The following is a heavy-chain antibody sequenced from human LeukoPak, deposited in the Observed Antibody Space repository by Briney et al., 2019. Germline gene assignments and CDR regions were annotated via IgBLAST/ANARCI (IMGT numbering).Heavy chain of an antibody. CDR1: GFTFSSYS. Sequence: PGGSLRLSCAASGFTFSSYSMNWVRQAPGKGLEWVSSISSSSYIYYADSVKGRFTISRDNAKNSLYLQMNSLRAEDTAVYYCAKVMDYYGSGSCDYWGQGTLVTVSS. D-gene: IGHD3-10*01. CDR3: AKVMDYYGSGSCDY. CDR2: ISSSSYI. J-gene: IGHJ4*02. V-gene: IGHV3-21*01.